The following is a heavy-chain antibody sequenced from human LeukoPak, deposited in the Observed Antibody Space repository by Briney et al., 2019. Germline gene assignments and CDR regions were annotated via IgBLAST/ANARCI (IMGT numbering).Heavy chain of an antibody. J-gene: IGHJ5*02. CDR1: GGSFSGYY. D-gene: IGHD6-13*01. V-gene: IGHV4-34*01. CDR3: ARVHISKAAAGLLEGFDL. CDR2: IYHSGST. Sequence: SETLSLTCAVYGGSFSGYYWSWIRQPPGKGLEWIGEIYHSGSTNYNPSLKSRVTISVDKSKNQFSLKLSSVTAADTAVYYCARVHISKAAAGLLEGFDLWGQGTLVTVSS.